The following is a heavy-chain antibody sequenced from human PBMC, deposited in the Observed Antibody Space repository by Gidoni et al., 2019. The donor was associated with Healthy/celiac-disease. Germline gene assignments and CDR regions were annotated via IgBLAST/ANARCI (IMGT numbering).Heavy chain of an antibody. CDR2: ICGSGGST. CDR3: AKSEESITIFGVVLPYYFDY. Sequence: EVQLLESGGGLVQPGGSLRLSCAASGFTLSSYARSWVRQAQGKGLELVADICGSGGSTYYADSVKGRFTISRDNSKNTLYLQMNSLRAEDTAVYYCAKSEESITIFGVVLPYYFDYWGHVTLVTVSS. CDR1: GFTLSSYA. V-gene: IGHV3-23*01. D-gene: IGHD3-3*01. J-gene: IGHJ4*01.